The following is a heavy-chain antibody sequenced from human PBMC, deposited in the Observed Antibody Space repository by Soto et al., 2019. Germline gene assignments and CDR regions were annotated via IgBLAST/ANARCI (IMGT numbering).Heavy chain of an antibody. CDR2: TIPALDIT. Sequence: QVQLVQSGAALKKPGSSVTVSCRASGGTFTSSLTFIWVRQAPGDGLEWMGRTIPALDITNYAQKFQGRVTITADITADKSTTTVYMDLSRLTSDDTAVYYCATAVTVRHVASWGQGTLVTVSS. D-gene: IGHD2-21*02. CDR3: ATAVTVRHVAS. CDR1: GGTFTSSLT. V-gene: IGHV1-69*02. J-gene: IGHJ4*02.